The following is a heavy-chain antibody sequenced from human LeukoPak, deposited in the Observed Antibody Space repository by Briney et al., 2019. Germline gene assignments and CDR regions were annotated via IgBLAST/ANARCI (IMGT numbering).Heavy chain of an antibody. Sequence: SETLSLTCTVSGGSISSSSYYWGWIRPPPGKGLEWIGSIYYSGSTYYNPSLKSRVTISVDTSKNQFSLRLSSVTAADTAVYYCARLIAPPLDYGDYDDAFDIWGQGTMVTVSS. CDR2: IYYSGST. V-gene: IGHV4-39*01. D-gene: IGHD4-17*01. J-gene: IGHJ3*02. CDR3: ARLIAPPLDYGDYDDAFDI. CDR1: GGSISSSSYY.